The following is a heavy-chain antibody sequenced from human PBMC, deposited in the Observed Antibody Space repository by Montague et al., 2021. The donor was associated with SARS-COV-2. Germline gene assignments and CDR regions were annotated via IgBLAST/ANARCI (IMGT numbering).Heavy chain of an antibody. V-gene: IGHV4-59*01. CDR3: ARGVYGAYFGY. CDR1: GGSINPYY. D-gene: IGHD2-21*01. CDR2: IENSGRT. J-gene: IGHJ4*02. Sequence: SETLSLTCTVSGGSINPYYWSWVRQPPGKGLEWIAYIENSGRTEYKPSLQSRVAVSIDTSKSHFSLRLSSLTAADTAVYFCARGVYGAYFGYWGQRMLVTVSS.